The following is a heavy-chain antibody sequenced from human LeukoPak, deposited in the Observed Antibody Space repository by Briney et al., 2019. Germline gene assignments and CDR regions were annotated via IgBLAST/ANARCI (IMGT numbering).Heavy chain of an antibody. V-gene: IGHV3-74*01. CDR3: ARDLVGSRWYLGRNYYYGMDA. Sequence: GGSLRLSCAASGFTFSSYWMDWVRHAPGKGLVWVSRINSDGSSTSYADSVKGRFTISRDNAKNTLYLQMNNLRAEDTAVYYCARDLVGSRWYLGRNYYYGMDAWGQGTTVTVSS. J-gene: IGHJ6*02. CDR1: GFTFSSYW. D-gene: IGHD6-13*01. CDR2: INSDGSST.